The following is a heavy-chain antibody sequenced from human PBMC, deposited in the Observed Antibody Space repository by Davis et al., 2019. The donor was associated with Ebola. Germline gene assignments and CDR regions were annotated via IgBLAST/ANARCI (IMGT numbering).Heavy chain of an antibody. J-gene: IGHJ1*01. CDR3: AKTVGWLQQTGEEYFQN. V-gene: IGHV3-9*01. D-gene: IGHD5-24*01. Sequence: PGGSLRLSCEASGFTFGDYAMHWVRQPPGQGLEWVASISWHTVKTGYSDSVKGRFTISRDNAKNSLYLQMHSLRADDTAVYYCAKTVGWLQQTGEEYFQNWGQGTLVTVSS. CDR2: ISWHTVKT. CDR1: GFTFGDYA.